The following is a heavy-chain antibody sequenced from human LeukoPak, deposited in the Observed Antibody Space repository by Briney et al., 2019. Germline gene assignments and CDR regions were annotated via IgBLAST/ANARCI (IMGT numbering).Heavy chain of an antibody. CDR1: GYTFTGYY. V-gene: IGHV1-2*02. CDR2: INPNSGGT. J-gene: IGHJ6*03. D-gene: IGHD3-22*01. CDR3: ASAAKYYDSSGYYPDYYYYYMDV. Sequence: GALVKVSCKASGYTFTGYYMHWVRQAPGQGLEWMGWINPNSGGTNYAQKFQGRVTMTRDTSISTAYMELSRLRSDDTAVYYCASAAKYYDSSGYYPDYYYYYMDVWGKGTTVTISS.